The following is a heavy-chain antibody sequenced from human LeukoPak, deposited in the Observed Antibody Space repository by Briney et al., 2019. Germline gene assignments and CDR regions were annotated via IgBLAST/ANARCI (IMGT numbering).Heavy chain of an antibody. J-gene: IGHJ4*02. CDR2: ISSSSSYI. CDR3: ARVDTTGDYGQTGADY. CDR1: GFTFSSYS. D-gene: IGHD4-17*01. Sequence: PGGSLRLSCSASGFTFSSYSMNWVRQAPGKGLEWVSSISSSSSYIYYADSVKGRFAISRDNAKNSLYLQMNSLRAEDTAVYYCARVDTTGDYGQTGADYWGQGTLVTVSS. V-gene: IGHV3-21*01.